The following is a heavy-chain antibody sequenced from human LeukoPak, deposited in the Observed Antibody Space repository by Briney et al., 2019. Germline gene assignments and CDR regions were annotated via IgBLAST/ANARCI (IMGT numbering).Heavy chain of an antibody. Sequence: PRGSLRLSCAASGFTFSSYAMSWVRQAPGKGLEGVSAINGSGGSTYYADSVKGRFTISRDNSKNTLYLQMNSLRAEDTAVYYCAKDKRGYFDWFAPIDYWGQGTLVTVSS. V-gene: IGHV3-23*01. CDR1: GFTFSSYA. D-gene: IGHD3-9*01. CDR3: AKDKRGYFDWFAPIDY. CDR2: INGSGGST. J-gene: IGHJ4*02.